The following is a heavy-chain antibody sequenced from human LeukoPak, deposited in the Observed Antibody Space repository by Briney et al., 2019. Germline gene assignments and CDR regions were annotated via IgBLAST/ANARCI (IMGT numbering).Heavy chain of an antibody. J-gene: IGHJ4*02. D-gene: IGHD6-6*01. Sequence: GGSLRLSCAASGFTFSSYWMHWVRQAPGKGLEWVSTFSGTGEITYYADSVKGRFTISRDNSKNTLYLQMTSLRAEDTARYYCAKHPRLVRYFDSWGQGTLVTVSS. CDR2: FSGTGEIT. V-gene: IGHV3-23*01. CDR3: AKHPRLVRYFDS. CDR1: GFTFSSYW.